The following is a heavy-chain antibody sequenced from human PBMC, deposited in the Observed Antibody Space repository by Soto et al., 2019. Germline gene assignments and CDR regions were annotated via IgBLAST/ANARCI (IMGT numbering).Heavy chain of an antibody. CDR2: IIPVSGAA. D-gene: IGHD2-2*01. V-gene: IGHV1-69*01. J-gene: IGHJ4*02. CDR3: ATALGCRSTSCTLDY. Sequence: QVQLVQSGAEVKKPGSSVKVSCKASGGTFGSYAFSWVRQAPGQGLEWMGGIIPVSGAAHYAQKFQGRVTITADESTSTAYMELSSLISKDTAVYYCATALGCRSTSCTLDYWGQGTRVIVSS. CDR1: GGTFGSYA.